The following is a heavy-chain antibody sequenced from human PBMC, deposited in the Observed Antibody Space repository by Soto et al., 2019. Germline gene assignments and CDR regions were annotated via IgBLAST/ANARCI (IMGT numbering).Heavy chain of an antibody. V-gene: IGHV3-11*01. D-gene: IGHD1-1*01. CDR2: ISSSGSTI. CDR3: ARHFTLLEPREFDY. CDR1: GFTFSDYY. Sequence: GGSLRLSCAASGFTFSDYYMSWIRQAPGKGLEWVSYISSSGSTIYYADSVKGRFTISRDNAKNSLYLQMNSLRAEDTAVYYCARHFTLLEPREFDYWGQGTLVTVSS. J-gene: IGHJ4*02.